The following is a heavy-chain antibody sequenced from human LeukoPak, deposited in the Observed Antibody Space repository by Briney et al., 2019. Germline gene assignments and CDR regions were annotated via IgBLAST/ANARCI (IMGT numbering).Heavy chain of an antibody. CDR1: GGSISSGGHY. D-gene: IGHD3-3*01. V-gene: IGHV4-31*03. Sequence: SETLSLTCTVSGGSISSGGHYWSWIRQHPGKGLEWIGYIYYSGSTYYNPSLKSRVTISVDTSKNQFSLKLSSVTAADTAVYYCARVPILHTAFDIWGQGTMVTVSS. CDR3: ARVPILHTAFDI. J-gene: IGHJ3*02. CDR2: IYYSGST.